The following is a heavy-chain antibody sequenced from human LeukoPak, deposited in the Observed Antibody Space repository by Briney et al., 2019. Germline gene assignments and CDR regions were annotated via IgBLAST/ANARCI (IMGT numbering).Heavy chain of an antibody. Sequence: SETLSLTCAVSGGSISSGGYSWTWIRQPPGRGLEWIGYIYYTGSTYYNPSLKSRVTISVDKSKNQFSLKLSSVTAADTAVYYCARTIFGVRGGSYWGQGTLVTVSS. CDR3: ARTIFGVRGGSY. V-gene: IGHV4-30-4*07. CDR2: IYYTGST. CDR1: GGSISSGGYS. D-gene: IGHD3-3*01. J-gene: IGHJ4*02.